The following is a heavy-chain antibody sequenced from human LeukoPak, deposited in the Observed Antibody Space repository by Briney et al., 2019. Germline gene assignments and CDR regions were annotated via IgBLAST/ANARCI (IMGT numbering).Heavy chain of an antibody. D-gene: IGHD6-13*01. CDR2: FDPEDGET. J-gene: IGHJ4*02. Sequence: ASVKVSCKASGYTFTSYYMHWVRQAPGQGLEWMGGFDPEDGETIYAQKFQGRVTMTEDTSTDTAYMELSSLRSEDAAVYYCATYRLTWYSSSRFERAFDYWGQGTLVTVSS. V-gene: IGHV1-24*01. CDR1: GYTFTSYY. CDR3: ATYRLTWYSSSRFERAFDY.